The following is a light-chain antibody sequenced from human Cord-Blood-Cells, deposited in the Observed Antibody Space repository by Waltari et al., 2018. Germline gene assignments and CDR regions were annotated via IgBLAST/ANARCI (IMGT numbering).Light chain of an antibody. CDR3: SSYTSSSTLV. J-gene: IGLJ1*01. CDR1: SSDVGGYNY. V-gene: IGLV2-14*01. CDR2: DVS. Sequence: QSALTQPASVSGSPGQSITISCTGTSSDVGGYNYVSWYQQNPGKAPKLMIYDVSNLTSVVSNRFSGSKSGNTASLTISGLQAEDEADYYCSSYTSSSTLVFGTGTKVTVL.